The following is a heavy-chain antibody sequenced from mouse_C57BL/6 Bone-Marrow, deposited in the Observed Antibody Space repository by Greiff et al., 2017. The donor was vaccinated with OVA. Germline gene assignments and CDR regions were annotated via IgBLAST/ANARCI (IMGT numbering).Heavy chain of an antibody. J-gene: IGHJ2*01. CDR2: IYPRSGNT. D-gene: IGHD1-1*01. CDR1: GYTFTSYG. V-gene: IGHV1-81*01. Sequence: QVQLQQSGAELARPGASVKLSCKASGYTFTSYGISWVKQRTGQGLEWIGEIYPRSGNTYYNEKFKGKATLTADKSSSTAYMELRSLTSEDSAVYFCARHYGSSYDYFDYGGQGTTLTVSS. CDR3: ARHYGSSYDYFDY.